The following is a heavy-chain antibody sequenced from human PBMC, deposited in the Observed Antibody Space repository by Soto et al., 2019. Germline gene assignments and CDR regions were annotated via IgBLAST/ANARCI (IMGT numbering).Heavy chain of an antibody. D-gene: IGHD5-12*01. V-gene: IGHV5-51*01. Sequence: PGESLKISCKGSGYSFTSYWIGWVRQMPGKGLEWMGIIYPGDSDTRYSPSFQGQVTISADKSISTAYLQWSSLKASDTAMYYCARHLGEMATIPLLDGMDVWGQGTTVTVPS. CDR3: ARHLGEMATIPLLDGMDV. CDR2: IYPGDSDT. CDR1: GYSFTSYW. J-gene: IGHJ6*02.